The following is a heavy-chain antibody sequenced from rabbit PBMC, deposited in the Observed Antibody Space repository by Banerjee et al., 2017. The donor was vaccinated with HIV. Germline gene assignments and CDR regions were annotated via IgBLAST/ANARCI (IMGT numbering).Heavy chain of an antibody. Sequence: LEESGGGLVQPEGSLTLTCTASGFSFSNGYVMCWVRQAPGKGLEWIACIYAGSSGSTYYASWAKGRFTISKTSSTTVTLQMTSLTAADTATYFCAREDYDYDYADLWGPGTLVTV. CDR3: AREDYDYDYADL. D-gene: IGHD6-1*01. J-gene: IGHJ6*01. V-gene: IGHV1S45*01. CDR1: GFSFSNGYV. CDR2: IYAGSSGST.